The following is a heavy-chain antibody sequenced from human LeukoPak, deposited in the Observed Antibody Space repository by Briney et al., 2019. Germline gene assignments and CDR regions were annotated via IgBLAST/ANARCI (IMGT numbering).Heavy chain of an antibody. CDR3: ARDAEHIVVVTASFDY. J-gene: IGHJ4*02. Sequence: SSSSSYIYYADSVKGRFTISRDNAKNSLYLQMNSLRAEDTAVYYCARDAEHIVVVTASFDYWGQGTLVTVSS. D-gene: IGHD2-21*02. V-gene: IGHV3-21*01. CDR2: SSSSSYI.